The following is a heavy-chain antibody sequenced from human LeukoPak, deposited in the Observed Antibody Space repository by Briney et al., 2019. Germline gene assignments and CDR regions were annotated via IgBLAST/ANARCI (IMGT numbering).Heavy chain of an antibody. J-gene: IGHJ4*02. CDR1: GFTVSSNS. V-gene: IGHV3-53*01. CDR3: ARRAGAYLHPYDY. CDR2: IYSDNT. D-gene: IGHD4/OR15-4a*01. Sequence: GGSLRLSCTVSGFTVSSNSMSWVRQAPGKGLEWVPFIYSDNTHYSDSVKGRFTISRDNSKNTLYLQMNSLRAEDTAVYYCARRAGAYLHPYDYWGQGTLVTVSS.